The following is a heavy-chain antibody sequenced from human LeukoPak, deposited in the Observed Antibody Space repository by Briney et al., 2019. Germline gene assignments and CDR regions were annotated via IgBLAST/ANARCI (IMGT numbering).Heavy chain of an antibody. D-gene: IGHD3-3*01. CDR3: AMGATSWSGYSFPKIFQH. J-gene: IGHJ1*01. Sequence: PGGSLRLSCAASGFTFSSYAMTWVRQAPGKGLEWVSVISGSGDSTYYADSVKGRFTISRDNSKNTLYLQMNSLSAEDTAVYYCAMGATSWSGYSFPKIFQHWGRGTLVTVSS. CDR1: GFTFSSYA. CDR2: ISGSGDST. V-gene: IGHV3-23*01.